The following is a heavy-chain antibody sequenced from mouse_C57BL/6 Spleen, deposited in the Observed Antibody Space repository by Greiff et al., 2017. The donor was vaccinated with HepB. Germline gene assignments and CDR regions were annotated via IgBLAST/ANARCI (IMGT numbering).Heavy chain of an antibody. CDR3: TRSNYGSPYWYFDV. V-gene: IGHV1-5*01. D-gene: IGHD1-1*01. CDR1: GYTFTSYW. Sequence: EVQLQESGTVLARPGASVKMSCKTSGYTFTSYWMHWVKQRPGQGLEWIGAIYPGNSDTSYNQKFKGKAKLTAVTSASTAYMELSSLTNEDSAVYYCTRSNYGSPYWYFDVWGTGTTVTVSS. CDR2: IYPGNSDT. J-gene: IGHJ1*03.